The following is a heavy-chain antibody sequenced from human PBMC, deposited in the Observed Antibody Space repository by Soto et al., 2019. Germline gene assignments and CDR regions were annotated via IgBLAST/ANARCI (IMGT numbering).Heavy chain of an antibody. CDR1: GFTFRSCA. J-gene: IGHJ6*02. CDR2: IIDSGAST. V-gene: IGHV3-23*01. Sequence: ASGFTFRSCAMGWVRQAPGKGLEWVSDIIDSGASTYYADSVKGRFTISRDNSKSTLYLQMNSLRAEDTALYYCAKGRSYYYYYGVDVWGQGTTVTVSS. CDR3: AKGRSYYYYYGVDV.